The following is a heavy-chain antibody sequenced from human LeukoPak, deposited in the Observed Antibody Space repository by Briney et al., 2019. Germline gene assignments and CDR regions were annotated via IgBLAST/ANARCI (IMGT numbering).Heavy chain of an antibody. J-gene: IGHJ4*02. V-gene: IGHV3-7*01. CDR3: VRETVSVITDFVY. Sequence: GGSLRLSCAASGFTFSRHWMTWVRQAPGKGLEWVANIKEDGSEQYYVDSIKGRFTISRDNAKNSLYLQMSSLRAEDTAIYYCVRETVSVITDFVYWGQGTLVTVSS. CDR2: IKEDGSEQ. D-gene: IGHD3-16*02. CDR1: GFTFSRHW.